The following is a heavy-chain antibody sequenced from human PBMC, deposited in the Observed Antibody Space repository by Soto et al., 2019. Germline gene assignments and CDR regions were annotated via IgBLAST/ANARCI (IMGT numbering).Heavy chain of an antibody. Sequence: GESLKISCKGSGYSFTSYWVSWVRQMPGKGLEWMGRIDPSDSYTNYSPSFQGHVTISADKSISTAYLQWSSLKASDTAMYYCARHWSSKGSSGWYLMFDYWGQGTLVTVSS. CDR3: ARHWSSKGSSGWYLMFDY. V-gene: IGHV5-10-1*01. CDR2: IDPSDSYT. CDR1: GYSFTSYW. D-gene: IGHD6-19*01. J-gene: IGHJ4*02.